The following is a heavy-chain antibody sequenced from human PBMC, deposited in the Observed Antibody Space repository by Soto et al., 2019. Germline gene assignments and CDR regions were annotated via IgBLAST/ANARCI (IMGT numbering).Heavy chain of an antibody. CDR3: AKDDYYDSSGYYLTYYYYGMDV. CDR1: GFTFSSYG. D-gene: IGHD3-22*01. V-gene: IGHV3-30*18. Sequence: PGGSLRLSCAASGFTFSSYGMHWVRQAPGKGLEWVAVISYDGSNKYYADSVKGRFTISRDNSKNTLYLQMNSLRAEDTAVYYCAKDDYYDSSGYYLTYYYYGMDVWGQGTTVTVSS. J-gene: IGHJ6*02. CDR2: ISYDGSNK.